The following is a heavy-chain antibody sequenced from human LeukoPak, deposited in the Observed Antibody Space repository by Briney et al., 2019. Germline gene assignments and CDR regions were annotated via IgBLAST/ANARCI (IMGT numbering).Heavy chain of an antibody. CDR1: GGSISSYY. CDR3: TRMGAAAMYFDY. V-gene: IGHV4-59*01. D-gene: IGHD6-13*01. Sequence: SETLSLTCTVSGGSISSYYWSWIRQPPGKGLEWIGYIYYSGTTNYNPSLKSRVTIAVDTSKNQFSLKLSSVTAADTAVYYCTRMGAAAMYFDYWGQGTLATVSS. J-gene: IGHJ4*02. CDR2: IYYSGTT.